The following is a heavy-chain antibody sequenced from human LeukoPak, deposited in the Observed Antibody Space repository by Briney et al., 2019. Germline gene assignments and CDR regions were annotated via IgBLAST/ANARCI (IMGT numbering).Heavy chain of an antibody. CDR2: IYPGDSDS. J-gene: IGHJ3*02. CDR1: GYSFTSYW. Sequence: GESLKISCKGSGYSFTSYWIGWVREVPGKCLECMGNIYPGDSDSRYSPSFQGQVTISADKSISTAYLQWSSLKASDTAMYYCARLQPLGYCSSTSCYIRGAFDIWGQGTMVTVSS. V-gene: IGHV5-51*01. CDR3: ARLQPLGYCSSTSCYIRGAFDI. D-gene: IGHD2-2*02.